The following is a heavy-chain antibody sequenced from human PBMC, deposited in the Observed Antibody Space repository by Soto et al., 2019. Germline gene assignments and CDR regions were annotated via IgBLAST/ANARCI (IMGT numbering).Heavy chain of an antibody. Sequence: ASVKVSCKASGGTFSSYAISWVRQAPGQGLEWMGGIIPIFGTANYAQKFQGRVTITADESTSTAYMELSSLRSEDTAVYYCARDQEYSSSSTYLHNWFDPWGQGTLVTVSS. J-gene: IGHJ5*02. CDR1: GGTFSSYA. V-gene: IGHV1-69*13. D-gene: IGHD6-6*01. CDR3: ARDQEYSSSSTYLHNWFDP. CDR2: IIPIFGTA.